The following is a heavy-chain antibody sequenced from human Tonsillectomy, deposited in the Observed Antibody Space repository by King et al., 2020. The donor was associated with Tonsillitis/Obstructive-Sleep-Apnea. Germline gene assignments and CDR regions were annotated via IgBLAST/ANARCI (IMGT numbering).Heavy chain of an antibody. CDR1: GFTLRSYA. V-gene: IGHV3-23*04. CDR3: AKGIVGATALDY. CDR2: ISGSGGST. D-gene: IGHD1-26*01. Sequence: VQLVESGEGLVQPGGSLRLSCAASGFTLRSYALSWVRQAPGRGLEWVPAISGSGGSTYYADSVKGRFTTSRDNSKNTLYLQMNSLRAEDTAVYYCAKGIVGATALDYWGQGTLVTVSS. J-gene: IGHJ4*02.